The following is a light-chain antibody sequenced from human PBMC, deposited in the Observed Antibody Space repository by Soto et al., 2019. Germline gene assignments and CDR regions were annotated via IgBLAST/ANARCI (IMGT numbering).Light chain of an antibody. CDR3: QHYGSSPPMYT. J-gene: IGKJ2*01. V-gene: IGKV3-20*01. CDR2: GAS. CDR1: QSVSSNY. Sequence: EIVLTQSPGTLSLSPGERATLSCRASQSVSSNYLAWYQQKPGQAPRLLIYGASSRATGISDRFSGSGSGTGFTPTISGGEPEDFAVYYCQHYGSSPPMYTFGQGTKLEIK.